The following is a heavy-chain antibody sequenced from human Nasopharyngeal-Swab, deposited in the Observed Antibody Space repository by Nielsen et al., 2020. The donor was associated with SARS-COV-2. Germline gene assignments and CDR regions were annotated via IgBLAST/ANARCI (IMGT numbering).Heavy chain of an antibody. D-gene: IGHD6-13*01. CDR2: TKEDGTVT. Sequence: GGSLRLSCAATGFTFSSYWMSWVRQAPGRGLEWLAHTKEDGTVTHYVDSVRGRFTVSRDNAKNSLYLQMNSLRAEDTAVYYCARDSSYSSSWNWFDPWGQGTLVTVSS. V-gene: IGHV3-7*01. CDR1: GFTFSSYW. J-gene: IGHJ5*02. CDR3: ARDSSYSSSWNWFDP.